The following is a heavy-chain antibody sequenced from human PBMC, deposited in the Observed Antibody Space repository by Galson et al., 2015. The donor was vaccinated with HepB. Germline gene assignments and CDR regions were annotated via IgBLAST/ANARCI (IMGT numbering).Heavy chain of an antibody. CDR2: ISYDGSDK. Sequence: SLRLSCAASGFTFNIYAMNWVRQAPGKGLEWVAFISYDGSDKYYADSVKGRFTISRDNSKRTLHLQMNSLRAEDTAVFYCARVGSGGNWDFDHWGQGTLVTVSS. J-gene: IGHJ4*02. CDR3: ARVGSGGNWDFDH. V-gene: IGHV3-30*04. CDR1: GFTFNIYA. D-gene: IGHD4-23*01.